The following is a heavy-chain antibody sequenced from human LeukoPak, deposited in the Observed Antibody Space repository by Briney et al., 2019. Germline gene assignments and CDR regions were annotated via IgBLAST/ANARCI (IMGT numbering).Heavy chain of an antibody. Sequence: SETLSLTCTISGGTISNYHWNWIRQPPGKGLEWIGYTYYNGGTKYNPSVKGRVTLSIDRSKNQVSLKLSSVTAADTAVYCCGRSYGGYVVDYWGQGNLVIVSS. J-gene: IGHJ4*02. D-gene: IGHD6-25*01. CDR1: GGTISNYH. CDR3: GRSYGGYVVDY. CDR2: TYYNGGT. V-gene: IGHV4-59*01.